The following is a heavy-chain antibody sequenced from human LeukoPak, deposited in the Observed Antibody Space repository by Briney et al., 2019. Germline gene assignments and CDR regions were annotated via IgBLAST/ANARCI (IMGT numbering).Heavy chain of an antibody. CDR1: GGSFSGYY. Sequence: SETLSFTCAVYGGSFSGYYWSWIRQPPGKGLEWIGEINHSGSTNYNPSLKSRVTISVDTSKNQFSLKLSSVTAADTAVYYCARLYDSSGYPLTDFGFDYWGQGTLVTVSS. D-gene: IGHD3-22*01. J-gene: IGHJ4*02. CDR3: ARLYDSSGYPLTDFGFDY. CDR2: INHSGST. V-gene: IGHV4-34*01.